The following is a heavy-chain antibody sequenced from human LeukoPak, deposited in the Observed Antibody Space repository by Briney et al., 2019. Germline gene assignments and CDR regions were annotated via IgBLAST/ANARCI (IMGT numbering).Heavy chain of an antibody. Sequence: PGGSLRLSCAASGFTFSSYWMHWVRQAPGKGLVWVSRINSDGSSTSYADSVKGRFTISRDNAKNTLYLQMNSLRAEDTAVYYCASLGSFLTSSGLNWFDPWGQGTLVTVSS. V-gene: IGHV3-74*01. J-gene: IGHJ5*02. CDR2: INSDGSST. D-gene: IGHD6-19*01. CDR1: GFTFSSYW. CDR3: ASLGSFLTSSGLNWFDP.